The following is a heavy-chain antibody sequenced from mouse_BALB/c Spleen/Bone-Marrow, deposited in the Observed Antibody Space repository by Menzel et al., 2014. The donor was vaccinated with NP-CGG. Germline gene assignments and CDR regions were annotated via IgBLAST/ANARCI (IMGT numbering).Heavy chain of an antibody. D-gene: IGHD2-14*01. CDR3: ARGAYYRFFDY. CDR2: IWTGGST. V-gene: IGHV2-9*02. CDR1: GFSLTSNG. J-gene: IGHJ2*01. Sequence: VQLQESGPGLVPPSQSLSITCTVSGFSLTSNGVHWVRQPPGKGLEWLGVIWTGGSTNYNSALMSRLSISKDNSKSQVFLKMNSLQTDDTAMYYCARGAYYRFFDYWGQGTTLTVSS.